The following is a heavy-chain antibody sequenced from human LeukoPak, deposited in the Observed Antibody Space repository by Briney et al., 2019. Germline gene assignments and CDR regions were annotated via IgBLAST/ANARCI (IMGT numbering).Heavy chain of an antibody. D-gene: IGHD3-10*01. V-gene: IGHV3-23*01. CDR2: ISGSGGTP. CDR3: AKGSTMVRGALSY. Sequence: SGGSLRLSCAASGFTFSTSGMTWVRQAPGKGLDWVSIISGSGGTPYYTDSVKGRFTISRDNSKNTLYLQMNSLRAEDTAVYYCAKGSTMVRGALSYWGQGTLVTVSS. CDR1: GFTFSTSG. J-gene: IGHJ4*02.